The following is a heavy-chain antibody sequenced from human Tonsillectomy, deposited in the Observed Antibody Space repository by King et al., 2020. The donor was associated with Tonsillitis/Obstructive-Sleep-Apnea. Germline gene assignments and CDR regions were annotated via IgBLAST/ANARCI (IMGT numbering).Heavy chain of an antibody. D-gene: IGHD2-2*01. J-gene: IGHJ6*02. Sequence: VQLVESGGGVVQPGRSLRLSCAASGFTFSSYAMHWVRQAPGKGLEWVAVISYDGSNKYYADSVKGRLTIYRDNSKNTLYLQMNSLRAADTAVYYCARGDIVVVPAANEVVGVYYYYVMAVWGQGTTVTVSS. CDR1: GFTFSSYA. CDR3: ARGDIVVVPAANEVVGVYYYYVMAV. V-gene: IGHV3-30*04. CDR2: ISYDGSNK.